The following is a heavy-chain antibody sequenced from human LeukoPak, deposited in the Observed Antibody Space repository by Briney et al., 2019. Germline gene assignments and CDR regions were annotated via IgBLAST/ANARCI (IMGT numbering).Heavy chain of an antibody. Sequence: SSETLSLTCTVSGGSISSSSYYWGWIRQPPGKGLEWIGSIYYSGSTYYNPSLKSRVTISVDTSKNQFSLKLSSVTAADTAVYYCARGVGTNWAYYYYGMDVWGQGTTVTVSS. V-gene: IGHV4-39*07. CDR1: GGSISSSSYY. J-gene: IGHJ6*02. CDR2: IYYSGST. CDR3: ARGVGTNWAYYYYGMDV. D-gene: IGHD7-27*01.